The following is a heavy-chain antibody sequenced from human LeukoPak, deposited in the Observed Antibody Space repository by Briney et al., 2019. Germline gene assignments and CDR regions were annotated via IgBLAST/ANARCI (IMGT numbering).Heavy chain of an antibody. V-gene: IGHV3-30*03. CDR2: ISYDGSNK. CDR1: GFTFSSYS. Sequence: SGGSLRLSCAASGFTFSSYSMNWVRQAPGKGLEWVAVISYDGSNKYYADSVKGRFTISRDNSKNTLYLQMNSLRAEDTAVYYCARDSRSGSYCDYWGQGTLVTVSS. J-gene: IGHJ4*02. CDR3: ARDSRSGSYCDY. D-gene: IGHD1-26*01.